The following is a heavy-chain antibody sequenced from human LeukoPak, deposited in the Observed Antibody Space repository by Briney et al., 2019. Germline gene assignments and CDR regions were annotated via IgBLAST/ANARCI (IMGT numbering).Heavy chain of an antibody. CDR3: AREHWDFDY. CDR1: GFIFSNYA. Sequence: GGSLRLSCAASGFIFSNYAITWIRQAPGKGLEWVSEISGSGESTYYGDSVKGRFTISRDSSKNTLYLQMNSLRAGDTAIYYCAREHWDFDYWGQGTLVTVSS. J-gene: IGHJ4*02. V-gene: IGHV3-23*01. D-gene: IGHD7-27*01. CDR2: ISGSGEST.